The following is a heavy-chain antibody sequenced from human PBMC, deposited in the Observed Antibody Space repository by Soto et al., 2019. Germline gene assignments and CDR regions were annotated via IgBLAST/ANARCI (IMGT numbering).Heavy chain of an antibody. D-gene: IGHD3-16*01. CDR3: ARGARATQGFFDY. CDR1: GGSISSGGYS. J-gene: IGHJ4*02. Sequence: SETLSLTCAVSGGSISSGGYSWSWIRQPPGKGLKWIGYTYHSGSTYYNPSLKSRVTISVDRSKNQFSLKLSSVTAADTAVYYCARGARATQGFFDYWGQGTLVTVSS. CDR2: TYHSGST. V-gene: IGHV4-30-2*01.